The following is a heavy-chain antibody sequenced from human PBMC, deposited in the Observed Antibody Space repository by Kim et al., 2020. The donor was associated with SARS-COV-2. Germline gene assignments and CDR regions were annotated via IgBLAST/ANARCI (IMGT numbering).Heavy chain of an antibody. CDR2: IWYDGSNK. Sequence: GRSLRLSCAASGFTFSSYGIHWVRQAPGKGLEWVAVIWYDGSNKYYADSVKGRFTISRDNSKNTLYLQMNSLRAEDTAVYYCARGTGNGYYYAMDVWGQGTTVTVSS. V-gene: IGHV3-33*01. D-gene: IGHD3-10*01. CDR3: ARGTGNGYYYAMDV. J-gene: IGHJ6*02. CDR1: GFTFSSYG.